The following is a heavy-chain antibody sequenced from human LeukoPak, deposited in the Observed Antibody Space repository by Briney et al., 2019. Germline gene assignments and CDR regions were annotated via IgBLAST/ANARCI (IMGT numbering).Heavy chain of an antibody. CDR2: IYSGGST. CDR1: GFAVSSNY. CDR3: ARQHGYCSGGSCYRYYYYGMDV. Sequence: GGSLRLSCAASGFAVSSNYMSWVRQAPGKGLEWVSIIYSGGSTYHADSVKGRFTISRDSSKNTLYLQMNSLRAEDTAVYYCARQHGYCSGGSCYRYYYYGMDVWGQGTTVTVSS. V-gene: IGHV3-66*04. J-gene: IGHJ6*02. D-gene: IGHD2-15*01.